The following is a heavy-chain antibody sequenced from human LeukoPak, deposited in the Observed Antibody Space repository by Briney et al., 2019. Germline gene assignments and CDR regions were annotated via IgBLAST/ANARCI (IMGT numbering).Heavy chain of an antibody. CDR1: GSAFSRSW. CDR2: INHGATRT. CDR3: ASDGAYAMAV. Sequence: GGSLRLSCAASGSAFSRSWIHWVRQAPGRGLVWVSHINHGATRTTYADSVRGRFTISRDNAKNTVSLQMNSLRAEDTAVYYCASDGAYAMAVWGQGTTVTVSS. V-gene: IGHV3-74*01. D-gene: IGHD1-26*01. J-gene: IGHJ6*02.